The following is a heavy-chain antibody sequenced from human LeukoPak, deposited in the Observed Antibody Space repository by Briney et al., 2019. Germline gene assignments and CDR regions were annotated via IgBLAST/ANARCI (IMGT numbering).Heavy chain of an antibody. CDR2: ISAHNGNT. D-gene: IGHD3-22*01. J-gene: IGHJ4*02. CDR3: GRVSPRDYYYDSSGSDY. V-gene: IGHV1-18*01. CDR1: GYTFTSYG. Sequence: ASVKVSCKASGYTFTSYGISWVRQAPGQGLEWMGWISAHNGNTNYAQKLQGRVTLTTDTSKRPAYIELRRLRADDTAVYYCGRVSPRDYYYDSSGSDYWGQGTLVTVSS.